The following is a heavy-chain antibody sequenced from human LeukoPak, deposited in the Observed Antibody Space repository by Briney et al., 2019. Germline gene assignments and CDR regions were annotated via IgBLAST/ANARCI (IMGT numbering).Heavy chain of an antibody. CDR2: IYHSGST. J-gene: IGHJ6*03. V-gene: IGHV4-30-2*01. CDR3: ARVLMVRGVISFYYYMDV. CDR1: GGSISSGGYY. Sequence: SETLFLTCTVSGGSISSGGYYWSWIRQPPGKGLEWIGYIYHSGSTYYNPSLKSRVTISVDRSKNQFSLKLSSVTAADTAVYYCARVLMVRGVISFYYYMDVWGKGTTVTVSS. D-gene: IGHD3-10*01.